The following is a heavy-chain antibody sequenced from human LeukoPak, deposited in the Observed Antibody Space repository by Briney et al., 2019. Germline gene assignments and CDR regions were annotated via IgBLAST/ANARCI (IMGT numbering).Heavy chain of an antibody. CDR1: GDSFSNYA. Sequence: ASVKVSCKASGDSFSNYAIYWVRQAPGQGLEWMGRIIPIYGSPDCAQSFQGRVTITADEFTSTVYMEMNSLTSDDTAVYYCARAGDTYVAGRSAGFFQRWGQGTLVVVSS. CDR3: ARAGDTYVAGRSAGFFQR. V-gene: IGHV1-69*15. D-gene: IGHD6-19*01. J-gene: IGHJ1*01. CDR2: IIPIYGSP.